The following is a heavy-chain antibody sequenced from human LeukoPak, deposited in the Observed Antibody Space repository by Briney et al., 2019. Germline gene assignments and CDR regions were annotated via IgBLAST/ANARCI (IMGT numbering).Heavy chain of an antibody. CDR1: GGSISSGSYY. Sequence: SETLSLTCTVSGGSISSGSYYWSWIRQPAGKGLEWIGRIYTSGSTNYNPSLKSRVTISVDTSKNQFSLKLSSVTAADTAVYYCARETMVRGGDIDYWGQGTLVTVSS. D-gene: IGHD3-10*01. CDR2: IYTSGST. CDR3: ARETMVRGGDIDY. J-gene: IGHJ4*02. V-gene: IGHV4-61*02.